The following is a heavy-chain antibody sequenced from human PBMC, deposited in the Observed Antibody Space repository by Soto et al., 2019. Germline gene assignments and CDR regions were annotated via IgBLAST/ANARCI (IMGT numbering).Heavy chain of an antibody. Sequence: QVQLVQSGAEVKKPGASVKISCNTSGYTFTTYAIHWLRQAPGQRLEWMGWLNAGPGNTKYSQTFQGRISITRDTAATTAYMELSGLNSEDTAMYYCARVGFSSAWYSNPRYFDYWGQGTLVTVSS. CDR3: ARVGFSSAWYSNPRYFDY. CDR1: GYTFTTYA. D-gene: IGHD6-19*01. CDR2: LNAGPGNT. V-gene: IGHV1-3*01. J-gene: IGHJ4*02.